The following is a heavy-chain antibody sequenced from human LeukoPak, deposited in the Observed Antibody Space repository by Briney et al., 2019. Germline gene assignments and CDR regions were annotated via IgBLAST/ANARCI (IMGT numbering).Heavy chain of an antibody. CDR1: GFTFSSYE. D-gene: IGHD5-12*01. CDR2: ISSSGSTK. Sequence: PGGSLRLSCAASGFTFSSYEMNWVRQAPGKGLEWVSYISSSGSTKYYADSVKGRFTISRDNAKNSLYLQMNSLRAEDTAVYYCARKDYGGYAYYYYGRDVWGKGTTVTVSS. V-gene: IGHV3-48*03. J-gene: IGHJ6*04. CDR3: ARKDYGGYAYYYYGRDV.